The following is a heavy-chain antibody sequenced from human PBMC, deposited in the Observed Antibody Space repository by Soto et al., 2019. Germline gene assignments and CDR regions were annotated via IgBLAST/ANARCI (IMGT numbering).Heavy chain of an antibody. V-gene: IGHV1-18*01. CDR1: GYTFSSYG. CDR3: ASSYCGGDCSVLYYYYGMDV. Sequence: QVQLVQSGAEVKKPGASVQVSCKASGYTFSSYGSRWVRQAPGQGLEWMGWSSAYNGNTNYAQKLQGRVTMTTDTSTSTAYMEVRSLRSDDTAVYYCASSYCGGDCSVLYYYYGMDVWGQGTTVTVSS. J-gene: IGHJ6*02. CDR2: SSAYNGNT. D-gene: IGHD2-21*02.